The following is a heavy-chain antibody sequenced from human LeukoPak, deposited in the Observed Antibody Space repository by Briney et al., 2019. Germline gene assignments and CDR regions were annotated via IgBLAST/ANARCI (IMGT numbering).Heavy chain of an antibody. D-gene: IGHD6-19*01. CDR3: AKVAVAGYFDY. CDR1: GFTFSSYS. V-gene: IGHV3-21*04. Sequence: GGSLRLSCAASGFTFSSYSMNWVRQAPGKGLEWVSSISSSSSYIYYADSVKGRFTISRDNSKNTLYLQMNSLRAEDTAVYYCAKVAVAGYFDYWGQGTLVTVSS. J-gene: IGHJ4*02. CDR2: ISSSSSYI.